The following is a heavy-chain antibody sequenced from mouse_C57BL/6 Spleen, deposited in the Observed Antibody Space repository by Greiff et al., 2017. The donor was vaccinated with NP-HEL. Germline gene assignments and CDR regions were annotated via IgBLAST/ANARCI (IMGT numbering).Heavy chain of an antibody. CDR1: GFSFNTYA. D-gene: IGHD2-3*01. CDR2: IRSKSNNYAT. J-gene: IGHJ4*01. V-gene: IGHV10-1*01. Sequence: EVKLVESGGGLVQPKGSLKLSCAASGFSFNTYAMNWVRQAPGKGLEWVARIRSKSNNYATYYADSVKDRFTISRDDSESMLYLQMNNLKTEDTAMYYCVRQDSDGYLYYYAMDYWGQGTSVTVSS. CDR3: VRQDSDGYLYYYAMDY.